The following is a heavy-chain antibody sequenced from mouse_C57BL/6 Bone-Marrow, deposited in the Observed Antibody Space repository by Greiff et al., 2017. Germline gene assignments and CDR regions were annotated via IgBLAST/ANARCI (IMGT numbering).Heavy chain of an antibody. V-gene: IGHV14-2*01. CDR2: IDPEDGET. Sequence: EVQLQQSGAELVKPGASVKLSCTASGFNIKDYYIHWVKQRTEQGLEWIGRIDPEDGETKYAPKFQDKATITADTSSNTAYLQLSSLTSEDTAVYYCARSRIYDGTNYGGRGNTLTVSS. J-gene: IGHJ2*01. CDR3: ARSRIYDGTNY. D-gene: IGHD1-1*01. CDR1: GFNIKDYY.